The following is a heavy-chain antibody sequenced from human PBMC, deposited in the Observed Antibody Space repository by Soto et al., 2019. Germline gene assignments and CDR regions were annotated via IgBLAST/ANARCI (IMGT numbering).Heavy chain of an antibody. J-gene: IGHJ6*02. D-gene: IGHD5-12*01. CDR3: ARDFSGYDTDYYYYYGMDV. Sequence: SVKVSCKASGGTFSSYAISWVRQAPGQGLEWMGGIIPIFGTANYAQKFQGRVTITADESTSTAYMELSSLRSEDTAVYYCARDFSGYDTDYYYYYGMDVWGQGTTVTVSS. V-gene: IGHV1-69*13. CDR2: IIPIFGTA. CDR1: GGTFSSYA.